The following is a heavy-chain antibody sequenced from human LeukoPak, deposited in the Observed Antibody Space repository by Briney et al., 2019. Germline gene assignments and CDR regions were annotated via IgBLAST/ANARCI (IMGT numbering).Heavy chain of an antibody. CDR1: GFTFSSYG. CDR3: AKAGVAGTGYYYMDV. CDR2: IRYDGSNK. V-gene: IGHV3-30*02. D-gene: IGHD6-19*01. J-gene: IGHJ6*03. Sequence: GGSLRLSCAASGFTFSSYGMHWVRQAPGKGLEWVAFIRYDGSNKYYADSVKGRFTISRDNSKNTLYLQMNSLRAEDTAVCHCAKAGVAGTGYYYMDVWGKGTTVTVSS.